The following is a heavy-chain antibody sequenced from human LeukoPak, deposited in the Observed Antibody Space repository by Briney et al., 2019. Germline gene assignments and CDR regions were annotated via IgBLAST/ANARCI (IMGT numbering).Heavy chain of an antibody. CDR1: GFTFSDYY. Sequence: GGSLRLSCAASGFTFSDYYLSWVRQAPGKGLEWISYISISGSTTYYADSVKGRFTISRDNAKNSLYLQMNSLRAEDTAVYYCARDTFYYDSSREGGVDYWGQGTLVTVSS. J-gene: IGHJ4*02. D-gene: IGHD3-22*01. V-gene: IGHV3-11*01. CDR2: ISISGSTT. CDR3: ARDTFYYDSSREGGVDY.